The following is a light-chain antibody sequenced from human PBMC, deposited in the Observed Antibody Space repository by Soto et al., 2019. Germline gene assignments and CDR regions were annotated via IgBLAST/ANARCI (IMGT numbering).Light chain of an antibody. CDR2: EVI. CDR3: GSYANATLI. CDR1: SSDIGAYDY. V-gene: IGLV2-14*01. Sequence: QSALTQPASVSGSPRQSITISCTGTSSDIGAYDYVSWYQQYPGKVPSLIIYEVIFRPSGVSSRFSGSESGNTASLTISGLQTEDEADYYCGSYANATLIFGGGTQLTVL. J-gene: IGLJ2*01.